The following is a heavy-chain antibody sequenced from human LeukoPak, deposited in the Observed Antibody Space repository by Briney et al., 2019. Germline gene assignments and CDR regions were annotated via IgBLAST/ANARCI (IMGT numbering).Heavy chain of an antibody. CDR2: MNPNSGNT. Sequence: ASVKVSCKASGYTFTSYDINWVRQATGQGLEWMGWMNPNSGNTGYAQKFQDRVTMTTDTSTSTAYMYLWSLRSDDTAVYYCARDYGSGRRFDYWGQGTLVTVSS. J-gene: IGHJ4*02. CDR3: ARDYGSGRRFDY. D-gene: IGHD3-10*01. CDR1: GYTFTSYD. V-gene: IGHV1-8*01.